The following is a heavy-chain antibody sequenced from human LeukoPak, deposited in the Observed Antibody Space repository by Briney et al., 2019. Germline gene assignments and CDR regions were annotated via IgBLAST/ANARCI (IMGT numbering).Heavy chain of an antibody. J-gene: IGHJ3*02. CDR2: IYYSGST. CDR1: GGSITSYY. D-gene: IGHD6-19*01. Sequence: SETLSLTCTVSGGSITSYYWTWIRQPPGKGLEWIGSIYYSGSTNYNPSLKSRVTISVDTSKNQFSLKLSSVTAADTAVYYCARDLAGFDAFDIWGQGTMVTVSS. CDR3: ARDLAGFDAFDI. V-gene: IGHV4-59*01.